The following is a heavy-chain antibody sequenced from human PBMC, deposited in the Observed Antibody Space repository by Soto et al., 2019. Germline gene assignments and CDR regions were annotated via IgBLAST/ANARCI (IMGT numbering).Heavy chain of an antibody. J-gene: IGHJ4*02. CDR1: GGSFSGYY. Sequence: QVQLQLWGAGLLKPSETLSLTCAVYGGSFSGYYWSWIRQPPGKGLEWIGEINHSGSTNYNPSLKSRVTISVDTSKNQFSLKLSSVTAADTAVYYCARDRQFDYWGQGTLVTVSS. CDR2: INHSGST. V-gene: IGHV4-34*01. CDR3: ARDRQFDY.